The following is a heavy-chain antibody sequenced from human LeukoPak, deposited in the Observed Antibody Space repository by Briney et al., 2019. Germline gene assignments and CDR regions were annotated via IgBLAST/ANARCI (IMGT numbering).Heavy chain of an antibody. Sequence: PSETLSLTFTVSGGSISSYYWSWLRQTPGKGLEWIGYVYYSGNTNYDPSLKSRVTISIDTSKNQFSLRLSYVTAADTAVYYCARVGYSYGFDPWGQGTLVTVSS. V-gene: IGHV4-59*08. J-gene: IGHJ5*02. CDR2: VYYSGNT. CDR1: GGSISSYY. CDR3: ARVGYSYGFDP. D-gene: IGHD5-18*01.